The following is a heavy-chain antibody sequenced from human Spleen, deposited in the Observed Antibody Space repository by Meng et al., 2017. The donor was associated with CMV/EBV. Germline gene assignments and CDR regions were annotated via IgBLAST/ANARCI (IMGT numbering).Heavy chain of an antibody. J-gene: IGHJ4*02. D-gene: IGHD4-23*01. CDR3: ARDDGGGF. Sequence: SVKVYCKASGYTFTSYAMHWVRQAPGQGLEWMGIINPGSGSRAYARKLQDRVAMTADTSTNTVYMDLSSLRSEDTAMYYCARDDGGGFWGQGSLVTVSS. CDR2: INPGSGSR. CDR1: GYTFTSYA. V-gene: IGHV1-46*01.